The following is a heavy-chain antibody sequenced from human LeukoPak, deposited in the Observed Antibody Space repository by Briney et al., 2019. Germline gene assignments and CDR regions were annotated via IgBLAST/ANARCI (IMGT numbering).Heavy chain of an antibody. D-gene: IGHD2-2*01. J-gene: IGHJ2*01. CDR3: ARHDIVVVPAAIRPNWYFDL. CDR2: IYYSGST. CDR1: GGSISSSSYY. Sequence: SETLSLTCTVSGGSISSSSYYWGWIRQPPGKGLEWIGSIYYSGSTYYNPSLKSRVTISVDTSKNQFSLKLSSVTAADTAVYYCARHDIVVVPAAIRPNWYFDLWGRGTLVTVSS. V-gene: IGHV4-39*01.